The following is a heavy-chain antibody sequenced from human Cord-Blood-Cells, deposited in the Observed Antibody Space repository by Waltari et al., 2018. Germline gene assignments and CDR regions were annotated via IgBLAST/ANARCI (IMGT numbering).Heavy chain of an antibody. J-gene: IGHJ4*02. Sequence: QVQLQESGPGLVKPSETLSLTCTVSGGPIRIYYWSWLRPPAGKGLEWIGRIYTSGSTNYNPSLKSRVTMSVDTSKNQFSLKLSSVTAADTAVYYCAREPYDILTGYYFDYWGQGTLVTVSS. CDR3: AREPYDILTGYYFDY. CDR1: GGPIRIYY. CDR2: IYTSGST. V-gene: IGHV4-4*07. D-gene: IGHD3-9*01.